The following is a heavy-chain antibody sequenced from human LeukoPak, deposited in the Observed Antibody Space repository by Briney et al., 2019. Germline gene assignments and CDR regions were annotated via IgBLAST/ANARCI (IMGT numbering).Heavy chain of an antibody. D-gene: IGHD1-26*01. Sequence: SETLSLTCTVSGGSISSSSYYWGWIRQPPGKGLEWVGSIYYSGSTYYNPSLKSRVTISVDTSKHQFSLKLSSVTAADTAVYYCARHTSGSYSYFDYWGQGTLVTVSS. CDR2: IYYSGST. CDR3: ARHTSGSYSYFDY. J-gene: IGHJ4*02. V-gene: IGHV4-39*01. CDR1: GGSISSSSYY.